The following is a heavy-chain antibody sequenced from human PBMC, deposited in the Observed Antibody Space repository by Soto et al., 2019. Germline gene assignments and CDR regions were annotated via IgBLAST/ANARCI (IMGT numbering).Heavy chain of an antibody. J-gene: IGHJ4*02. D-gene: IGHD2-2*01. V-gene: IGHV1-69*11. Sequence: QVQLVQSGAQVKKPGSSVKVSCTASGDSFSTYAVSWVRQAPGQGLEWLGKIITLLRSTTYAQKFRGRVTITPYEPTSTADMDLTRLTAEDTDVYYWATVSRIVAVPAAMGFDYWGQGTLVTVSS. CDR3: ATVSRIVAVPAAMGFDY. CDR1: GDSFSTYA. CDR2: IITLLRST.